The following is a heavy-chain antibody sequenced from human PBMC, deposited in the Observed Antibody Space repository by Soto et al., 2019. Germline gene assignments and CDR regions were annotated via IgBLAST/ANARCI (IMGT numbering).Heavy chain of an antibody. D-gene: IGHD5-18*01. CDR3: AGQQGYGWFDP. V-gene: IGHV4-59*08. CDR1: GGSISDYY. Sequence: SSETLSLTCTVSGGSISDYYWSWIRQPPGKRLEWIGYMFDTGNTNYNPSLRGRLTISVDTSKNQLSLKMTSVTAADTAVYYCAGQQGYGWFDPWGQGTLVTVSS. J-gene: IGHJ5*02. CDR2: MFDTGNT.